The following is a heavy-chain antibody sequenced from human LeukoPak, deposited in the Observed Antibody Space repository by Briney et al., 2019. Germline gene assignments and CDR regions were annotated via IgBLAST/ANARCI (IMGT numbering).Heavy chain of an antibody. CDR3: LSGYDLPYY. V-gene: IGHV3-30*04. D-gene: IGHD5-12*01. CDR2: VSSDVSYD. Sequence: GGSLRLPCTASGFTFGDYAMHWVRQGPGKGLEWVAFVSSDVSYDYYVDSVKGRFTVSRDNSRNTLYLQMNSLTINDTAVYFCLSGYDLPYYWGQGTLVTVSS. J-gene: IGHJ4*02. CDR1: GFTFGDYA.